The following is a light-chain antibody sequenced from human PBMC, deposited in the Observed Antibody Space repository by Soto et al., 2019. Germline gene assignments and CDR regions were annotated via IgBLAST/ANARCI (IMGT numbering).Light chain of an antibody. Sequence: DIQMTQSPSTLSASVGDRVTITCRASQSISSWLAWYQQKPGKAPKLLIYKASSLESGVPSRFSGSGSGTKFTLTISSLQPDDFATYYCKQYNSYLYTFGQGTKVDIK. J-gene: IGKJ2*01. CDR2: KAS. CDR1: QSISSW. CDR3: KQYNSYLYT. V-gene: IGKV1-5*03.